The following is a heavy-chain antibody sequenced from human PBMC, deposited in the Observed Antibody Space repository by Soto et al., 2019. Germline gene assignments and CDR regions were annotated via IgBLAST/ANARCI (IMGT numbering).Heavy chain of an antibody. Sequence: QVQLLQSGAEVKKPGASVKVSCKAAGYTFTDYYLHWVRQAPGEGLEWMGVINPSGGDTTYAQKFQGRVTMTRDTSTTTVYMEMNSLRSEDTAVYYCVRTTIAAASPYQVWGQGTLVIVSS. J-gene: IGHJ1*01. CDR1: GYTFTDYY. V-gene: IGHV1-46*01. CDR2: INPSGGDT. D-gene: IGHD6-13*01. CDR3: VRTTIAAASPYQV.